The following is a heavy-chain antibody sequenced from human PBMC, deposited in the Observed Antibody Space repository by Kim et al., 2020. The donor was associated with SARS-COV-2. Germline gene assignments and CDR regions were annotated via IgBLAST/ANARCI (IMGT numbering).Heavy chain of an antibody. J-gene: IGHJ4*02. D-gene: IGHD3-10*01. Sequence: GGSLRLSCAASGFSFSTYGMRWVRQAPGKGLEWVAVISYDGSNKYYADSVKGRFTISRDNSKNTLYVQMNSLRAEDTAVYYCAKARRLVWGYVDYWGQG. V-gene: IGHV3-30*18. CDR3: AKARRLVWGYVDY. CDR1: GFSFSTYG. CDR2: ISYDGSNK.